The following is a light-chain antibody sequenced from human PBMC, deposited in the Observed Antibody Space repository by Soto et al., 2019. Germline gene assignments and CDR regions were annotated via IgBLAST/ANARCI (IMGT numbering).Light chain of an antibody. V-gene: IGKV1-5*01. J-gene: IGKJ2*01. Sequence: DIRMTRPPPPVPPSVGVAAPTTSRARQSIGPGLAWYQQNPGKAPNLLTYDASTLESGGPSGFSGSGSGTEFTLTISSLQPDDSATYYCQQYNSYPYTFGQGTKLEIK. CDR2: DAS. CDR3: QQYNSYPYT. CDR1: QSIGPG.